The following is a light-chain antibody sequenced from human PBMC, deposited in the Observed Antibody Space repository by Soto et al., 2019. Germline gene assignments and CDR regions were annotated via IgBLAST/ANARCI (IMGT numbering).Light chain of an antibody. CDR2: RNN. CDR3: AAWDDSLSGPDVV. J-gene: IGLJ2*01. V-gene: IGLV1-47*01. CDR1: SSNIGSNY. Sequence: QSVLTQPPSASGTSGQRVTISCSGSSSNIGSNYVYWYQQLPGTAPKLLIYRNNQRPSGVPDRFSGSKSGTSASLAISGLRSEDEADYYCAAWDDSLSGPDVVFGGGTKLTVL.